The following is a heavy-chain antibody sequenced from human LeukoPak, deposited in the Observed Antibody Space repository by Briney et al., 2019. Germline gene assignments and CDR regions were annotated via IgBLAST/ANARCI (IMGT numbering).Heavy chain of an antibody. D-gene: IGHD1-1*01. V-gene: IGHV3-48*04. J-gene: IGHJ4*02. Sequence: GGSLRLSCVVSGFTFRSYSMNWVRQAPGKGLEWVSFISSDSMTIYYADSVKGRFTISRDNAKNTLYLQMNSLRAEDTAVYYCARAKNWNASDYWGQGTLVTVSS. CDR1: GFTFRSYS. CDR3: ARAKNWNASDY. CDR2: ISSDSMTI.